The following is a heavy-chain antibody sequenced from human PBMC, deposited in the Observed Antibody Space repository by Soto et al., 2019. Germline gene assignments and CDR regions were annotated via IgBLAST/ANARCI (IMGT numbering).Heavy chain of an antibody. Sequence: QVQLVQSGAEVKKPGASVRVSCKASGYTFTDSYLHWMRQAPGQGLEWLGWINPNTGDARYAQRFQGWVTMTRDTSIRMVDLELSMLSADATAVYYCARSGNEAHRSCWPFFDYWGQGTLVTVSS. V-gene: IGHV1-2*04. CDR3: ARSGNEAHRSCWPFFDY. CDR2: INPNTGDA. J-gene: IGHJ4*02. D-gene: IGHD6-19*01. CDR1: GYTFTDSY.